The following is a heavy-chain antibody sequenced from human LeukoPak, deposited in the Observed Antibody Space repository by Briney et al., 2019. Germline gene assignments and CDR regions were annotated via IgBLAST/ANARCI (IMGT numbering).Heavy chain of an antibody. Sequence: PGRSLRLSCAASGFTFSSYAMSWVRQAPGKGLEWVSAISGSGGSTYYADSVKGRFTISRDNSKNTLYLQMNSLRAEDTAVYYCAKGSGYSSVRYDYWGQGTLVTVSS. J-gene: IGHJ4*02. V-gene: IGHV3-23*01. CDR2: ISGSGGST. D-gene: IGHD6-25*01. CDR3: AKGSGYSSVRYDY. CDR1: GFTFSSYA.